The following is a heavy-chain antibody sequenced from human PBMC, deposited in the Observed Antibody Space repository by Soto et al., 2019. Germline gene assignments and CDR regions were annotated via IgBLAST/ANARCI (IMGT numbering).Heavy chain of an antibody. Sequence: SETLSLTCTVSGGSISSSSHYWGWIRQPPGKRLEWIGSIYYSGSTYYNPSLKSRVTLSVDTSKNQFSLKLTSVTAADTAAYNCVSAMYDLGPTHWGLGTLVNVSS. CDR2: IYYSGST. V-gene: IGHV4-39*01. D-gene: IGHD2-2*01. CDR1: GGSISSSSHY. J-gene: IGHJ4*02. CDR3: VSAMYDLGPTH.